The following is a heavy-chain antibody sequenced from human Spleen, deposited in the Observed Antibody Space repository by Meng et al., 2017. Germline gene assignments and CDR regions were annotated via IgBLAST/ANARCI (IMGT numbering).Heavy chain of an antibody. CDR1: GFTFDDSG. CDR2: ISGSSDTT. Sequence: GESLKISCAASGFTFDDSGMSWVRQAPGKGLEWVSGISGSSDTTYYADSVKGRFTISRDNSKNTLFLQMNSLRADDTAVYYCAKDRYLKNFGEFPIWGQGALVTVSS. CDR3: AKDRYLKNFGEFPI. J-gene: IGHJ4*02. D-gene: IGHD3-10*01. V-gene: IGHV3-23*01.